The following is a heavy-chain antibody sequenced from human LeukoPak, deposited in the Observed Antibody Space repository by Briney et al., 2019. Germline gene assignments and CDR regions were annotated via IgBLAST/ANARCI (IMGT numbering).Heavy chain of an antibody. V-gene: IGHV1-2*02. CDR1: GYTFTGYY. CDR3: AREQHDYGDYFQYLTYYYYYMDV. D-gene: IGHD4-17*01. J-gene: IGHJ6*03. CDR2: INPNSGGT. Sequence: RASVKVSCKASGYTFTGYYMHWVRQAPGQGLEWMGWINPNSGGTNYAQKFQGRVTMTRDTSISTAYMELSRLRSDDTAVYYCAREQHDYGDYFQYLTYYYYYMDVWGKGTTVTISS.